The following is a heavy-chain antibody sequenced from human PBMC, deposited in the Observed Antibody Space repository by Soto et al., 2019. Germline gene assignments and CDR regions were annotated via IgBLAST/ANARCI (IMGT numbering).Heavy chain of an antibody. D-gene: IGHD6-13*01. V-gene: IGHV1-18*01. Sequence: QVQLVQSGAEVKKAGASVQVSCKASGYTFSEYGISWVRQAPGQGLEWVGWSSNYNGNTNYAQTVQGRVTITTDKSTRTAYMELRSLRSDDTAVYYCARGPPGYSSSWYDYWGQGTLVTVSS. J-gene: IGHJ4*02. CDR3: ARGPPGYSSSWYDY. CDR1: GYTFSEYG. CDR2: SSNYNGNT.